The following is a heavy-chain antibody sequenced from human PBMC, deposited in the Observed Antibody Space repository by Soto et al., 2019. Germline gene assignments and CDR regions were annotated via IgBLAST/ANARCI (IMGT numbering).Heavy chain of an antibody. V-gene: IGHV4-59*01. J-gene: IGHJ5*02. CDR2: IYYSGST. D-gene: IGHD3-22*01. Sequence: SETLSLPCTVSGGSISSYYWSWIRQPPGKGLEWIGYIYYSGSTNYNPSLKSRVTISVDTSKNQFSLKLSSVTAADTAVYYCAREYYYDSSVWFDPWGQGTLVTVSS. CDR3: AREYYYDSSVWFDP. CDR1: GGSISSYY.